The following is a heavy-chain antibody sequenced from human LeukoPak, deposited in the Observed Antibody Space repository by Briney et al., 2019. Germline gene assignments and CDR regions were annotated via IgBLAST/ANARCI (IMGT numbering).Heavy chain of an antibody. CDR3: ARGVRGRGQY. CDR1: GGSFSGYY. D-gene: IGHD2-15*01. V-gene: IGHV4-34*01. Sequence: PSETLSLTCAVYGGSFSGYYWSWIRQPPGKGLEWIGEINHSGSTNYNPSLKSRVTISVDTSKNQFSLKLSSVTAADTAVYYCARGVRGRGQYWGQGTLVTVSS. CDR2: INHSGST. J-gene: IGHJ4*02.